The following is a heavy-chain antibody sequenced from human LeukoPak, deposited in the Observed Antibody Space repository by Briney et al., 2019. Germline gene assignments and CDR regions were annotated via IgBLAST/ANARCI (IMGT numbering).Heavy chain of an antibody. V-gene: IGHV3-7*01. J-gene: IGHJ4*02. Sequence: PGGTLRLSCAASGFTFSSYWMSWVRQAPGKGLEWVANIKQDGSEKYYVDSVKGRFTISRDDAKNSLYLQMNSLRAEDTAVYYCARDRFTMIPLDYWGQGTLVTVSS. CDR3: ARDRFTMIPLDY. D-gene: IGHD3-22*01. CDR2: IKQDGSEK. CDR1: GFTFSSYW.